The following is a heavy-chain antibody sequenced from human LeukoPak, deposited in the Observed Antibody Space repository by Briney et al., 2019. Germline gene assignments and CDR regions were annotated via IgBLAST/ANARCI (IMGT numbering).Heavy chain of an antibody. J-gene: IGHJ6*03. Sequence: PGGSLRLSCAASGFTFSSYGMHWVRQAPGKWLEWVAFIRYDGSNKYYADSVKGRFTISRDNSKNTLYLQMNSLRAEDTAVYYCAKAACGGSCYSHYYYYMDVWGKGTTVTVSS. D-gene: IGHD2-15*01. CDR2: IRYDGSNK. CDR3: AKAACGGSCYSHYYYYMDV. CDR1: GFTFSSYG. V-gene: IGHV3-30*02.